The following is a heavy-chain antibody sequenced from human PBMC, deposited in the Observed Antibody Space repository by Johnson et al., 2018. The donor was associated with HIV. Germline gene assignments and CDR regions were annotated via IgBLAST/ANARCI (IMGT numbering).Heavy chain of an antibody. CDR2: IYSGGGT. Sequence: VQLVESGGDLVNPGGSLRLSCEASGFTVSSNYMSWVRQAPGKGLEWVSVIYSGGGTYYEDSVKGRFTISRDNSKNTLYLQMNSLRPQDTAVYYCARTRQGAFDIWGQGTMVTVSS. CDR1: GFTVSSNY. V-gene: IGHV3-66*02. CDR3: ARTRQGAFDI. J-gene: IGHJ3*02.